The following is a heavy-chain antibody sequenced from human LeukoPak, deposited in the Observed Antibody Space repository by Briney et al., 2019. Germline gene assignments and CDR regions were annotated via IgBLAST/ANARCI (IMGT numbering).Heavy chain of an antibody. CDR2: IHSNGGT. Sequence: SEPLSLNCSVSGGSINSFYWSWIRQPPGKGLEWIGYIHSNGGTNYNPSLKSRLTMSVDTSKSQFSLKLSSVTAADTAVYYCARDFLGYCTTTSCYDVVFDYWGQGTLVTVSS. D-gene: IGHD2-2*01. V-gene: IGHV4-59*12. CDR1: GGSINSFY. J-gene: IGHJ4*02. CDR3: ARDFLGYCTTTSCYDVVFDY.